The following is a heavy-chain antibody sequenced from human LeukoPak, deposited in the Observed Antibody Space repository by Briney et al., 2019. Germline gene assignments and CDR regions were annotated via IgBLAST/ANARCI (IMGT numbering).Heavy chain of an antibody. CDR2: INHSGST. Sequence: KPSETLSLTCAVYGGSFSGYYWSWIRQPPGKGLEWIGEINHSGSTNHNPSLKSRVTISVDTSKNQFSLKLSSVTAADTAVYYCARGRAPNIAAAGLGYWGQGTLVTVSS. CDR1: GGSFSGYY. D-gene: IGHD6-13*01. CDR3: ARGRAPNIAAAGLGY. J-gene: IGHJ4*02. V-gene: IGHV4-34*01.